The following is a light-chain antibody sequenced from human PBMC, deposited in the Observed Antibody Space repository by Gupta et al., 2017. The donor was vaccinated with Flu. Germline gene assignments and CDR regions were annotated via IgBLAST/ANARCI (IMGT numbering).Light chain of an antibody. CDR1: SSDLGGYNY. V-gene: IGLV2-14*01. Sequence: QSDLTQPASVSGSPGQSITISCTGTSSDLGGYNYVSWYQHHPGKAPKLMIFEVSNRPSGVSDRFSGSKSGTTASLTISRLQADAEANYYCSSCTNTNTLVVFGGGTTLTVL. CDR3: SSCTNTNTLVV. CDR2: EVS. J-gene: IGLJ2*01.